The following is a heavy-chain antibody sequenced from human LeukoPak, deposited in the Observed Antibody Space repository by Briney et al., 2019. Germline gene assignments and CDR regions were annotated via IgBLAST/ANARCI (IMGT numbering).Heavy chain of an antibody. CDR1: GGTFSSYA. CDR2: IIPIFGTA. CDR3: ARGGSYYSYYFDY. V-gene: IGHV1-69*05. D-gene: IGHD1-26*01. J-gene: IGHJ4*02. Sequence: SVKVSCKASGGTFSSYAISWVRQAPGQGLEWMGGIIPIFGTANYAQKFQGRVTITTDESTGTAYMELSSLRSEDTAVYYCARGGSYYSYYFDYWGQGTLVTVSS.